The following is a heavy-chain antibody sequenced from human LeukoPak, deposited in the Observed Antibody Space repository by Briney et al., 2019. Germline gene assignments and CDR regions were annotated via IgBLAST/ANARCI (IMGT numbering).Heavy chain of an antibody. D-gene: IGHD3-16*02. CDR3: AKDLMRFGGVIVSYYFDY. Sequence: PGGSLRLSCAASGFTFNSYGMHWVRQAPGKGLEWVAFIRYDGTNKYYTDSVKGRFTISRDNSKNTLYLQMNSLRAEDTAVYYCAKDLMRFGGVIVSYYFDYWGQGTLVTVSS. CDR1: GFTFNSYG. V-gene: IGHV3-30*02. J-gene: IGHJ4*02. CDR2: IRYDGTNK.